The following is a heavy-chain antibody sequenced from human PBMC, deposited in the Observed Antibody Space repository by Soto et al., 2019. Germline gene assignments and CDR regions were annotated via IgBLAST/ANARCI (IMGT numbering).Heavy chain of an antibody. D-gene: IGHD5-12*01. J-gene: IGHJ6*03. CDR1: GNTLNDYY. CDR3: ARESGGATATLDYYYFYMDV. V-gene: IGHV1-2*04. CDR2: INPNGGVT. Sequence: QVQLVQSGAEVKKPGASVTVSCRSSGNTLNDYYIHWVRPAPGQGLEWMGWINPNGGVTKYAQKFQGWVSMTRDTSIRTVYMQLSRLRSDDTAVYYCARESGGATATLDYYYFYMDVWGTGTTVTVSS.